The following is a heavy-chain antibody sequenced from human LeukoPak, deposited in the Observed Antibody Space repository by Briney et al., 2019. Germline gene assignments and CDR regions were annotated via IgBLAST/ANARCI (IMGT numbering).Heavy chain of an antibody. CDR2: ISGSGGST. D-gene: IGHD3-10*01. Sequence: PGGSLRLSCAASGFTVSSNYMSWVRQAPGKGLEWVSAISGSGGSTYYADSVKGRFTISRDNSKNTLYLQMNSLRAEDTAVYYCAKDRSYYYGSGSYYKIGWFDPWGQGTLVTVSS. J-gene: IGHJ5*02. CDR3: AKDRSYYYGSGSYYKIGWFDP. CDR1: GFTVSSNY. V-gene: IGHV3-23*01.